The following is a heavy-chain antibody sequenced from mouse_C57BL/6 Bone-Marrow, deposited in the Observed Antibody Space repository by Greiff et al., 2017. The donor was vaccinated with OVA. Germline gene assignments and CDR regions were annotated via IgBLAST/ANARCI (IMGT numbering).Heavy chain of an antibody. V-gene: IGHV1-19*01. CDR1: GYTFTDYY. J-gene: IGHJ1*03. CDR2: INPYNGGT. D-gene: IGHD3-3*01. CDR3: AREGDFHWYFDV. Sequence: VQLQQSGPVLVKPGASVKMSCKASGYTFTDYYMNWVKQSHGKSLEWIGVINPYNGGTSYTPKFKGKATLTVDKSSSTAYMELNSLTSEDSAVYYCAREGDFHWYFDVWGTGTTVTVSS.